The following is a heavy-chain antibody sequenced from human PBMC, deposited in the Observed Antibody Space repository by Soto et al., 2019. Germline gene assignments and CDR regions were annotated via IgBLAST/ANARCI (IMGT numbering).Heavy chain of an antibody. D-gene: IGHD6-6*01. CDR1: GFTFSSYW. Sequence: ESGGGLVQPGGSLRLSCAASGFTFSSYWMSWVRQAPGKGLEWVANIKRDGSEKYYVDSVKGRFTISRDNAKNSLYLQMNSLRAEETAVYYCARSIAARLNWFDPWGQGTLVTVSS. CDR2: IKRDGSEK. J-gene: IGHJ5*02. CDR3: ARSIAARLNWFDP. V-gene: IGHV3-7*01.